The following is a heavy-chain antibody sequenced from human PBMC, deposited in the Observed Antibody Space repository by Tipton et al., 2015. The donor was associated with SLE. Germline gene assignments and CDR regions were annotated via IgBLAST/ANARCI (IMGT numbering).Heavy chain of an antibody. Sequence: SLRLSCAASGFTFSSYGMHWVRQAPGKGLEWVAFIRYDGSNKYYADSVKGRFTISRDNSKNTLYLQMNSLRAEDTAVYYCAKAMYSSSWYDLYSFDYWGQGTLVTVSS. J-gene: IGHJ4*02. V-gene: IGHV3-30*02. CDR2: IRYDGSNK. CDR3: AKAMYSSSWYDLYSFDY. D-gene: IGHD6-13*01. CDR1: GFTFSSYG.